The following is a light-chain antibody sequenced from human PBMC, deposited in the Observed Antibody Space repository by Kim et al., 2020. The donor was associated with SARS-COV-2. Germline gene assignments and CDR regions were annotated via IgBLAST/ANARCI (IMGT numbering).Light chain of an antibody. V-gene: IGKV4-1*01. CDR2: WTS. CDR1: HSVFYRSNNKNY. Sequence: ANINCESSHSVFYRSNNKNYLAGYQQKPGQTPKLLIYWTSTRESGVPDRCSAGGSGADFTLTISSLQADDVAVYYCQQYYSAPLTFGPGTKVDIK. CDR3: QQYYSAPLT. J-gene: IGKJ3*01.